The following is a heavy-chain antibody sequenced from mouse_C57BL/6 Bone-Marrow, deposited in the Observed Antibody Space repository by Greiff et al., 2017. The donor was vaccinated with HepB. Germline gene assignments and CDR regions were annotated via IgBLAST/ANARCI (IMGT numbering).Heavy chain of an antibody. J-gene: IGHJ4*01. CDR1: GYTFTSYW. V-gene: IGHV1-55*01. Sequence: QVQLKQPGAELVKPGASVKMSCKASGYTFTSYWTTWVKQRPGQGLEWIGDIYPGSGSTNYNEKFKSKATLTVDTSSSTAYMQLSSLTSEDSAVYYCARLYQLWDAMDYWGEGTAVTVSS. CDR2: IYPGSGST. CDR3: ARLYQLWDAMDY. D-gene: IGHD1-1*02.